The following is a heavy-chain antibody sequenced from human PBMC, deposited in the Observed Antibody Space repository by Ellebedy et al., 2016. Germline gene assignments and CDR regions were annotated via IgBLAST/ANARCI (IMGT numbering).Heavy chain of an antibody. CDR1: GFTFSSYW. Sequence: GGSLRLSCVASGFTFSSYWMSWVRQAPGKGQEWVANITSDGSDKYYMDSVKGRFTISRDNAKNSVYLQMNSLRAEDSAVYYCARDRILDYWGQGTLVTVSS. CDR3: ARDRILDY. J-gene: IGHJ4*02. V-gene: IGHV3-7*03. CDR2: ITSDGSDK.